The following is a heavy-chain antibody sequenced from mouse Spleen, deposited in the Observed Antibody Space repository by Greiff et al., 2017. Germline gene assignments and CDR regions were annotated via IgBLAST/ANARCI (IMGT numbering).Heavy chain of an antibody. J-gene: IGHJ2*01. CDR1: GYTFTDYE. Sequence: QVHVKQSGAELVRPGASVTLSCKASGYTFTDYEMHWVKQTPVHGLEWIGAIDPETGGTAYNQKFKGKAILTADKSSSTAYMELRSLTSEDSAVYYCTRWRITTVVSPFDYWGQGTTLTVSS. CDR2: IDPETGGT. D-gene: IGHD1-1*01. V-gene: IGHV1-15*01. CDR3: TRWRITTVVSPFDY.